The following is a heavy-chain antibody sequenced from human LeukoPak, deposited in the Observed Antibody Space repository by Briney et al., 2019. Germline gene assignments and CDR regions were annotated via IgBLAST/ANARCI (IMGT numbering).Heavy chain of an antibody. J-gene: IGHJ5*02. CDR2: IHYSGST. CDR1: GDSVSSYY. V-gene: IGHV4-59*02. CDR3: ARAKDKGWFDP. Sequence: SETLSLTCNVSGDSVSSYYWNWIRQPPGKGLEWIAYIHYSGSTNYNPSLKSRVTISVDTSKNQFSLKLSSVTAADPAVYYCARAKDKGWFDPWGQGTLVTVSS.